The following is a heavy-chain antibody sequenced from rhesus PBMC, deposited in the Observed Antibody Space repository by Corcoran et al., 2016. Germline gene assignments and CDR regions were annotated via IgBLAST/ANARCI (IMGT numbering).Heavy chain of an antibody. CDR2: INGNSGST. V-gene: IGHV4-80*01. Sequence: QVQLPESGPGLVKPSETLSLPCTVSVASISINWLSWIRQPPGKGMEWSGEINGNSGSTNYNPSHKSRVTISKDASKNQFSLKLSSVTAADTAVYYCARHLSSGCYGLDSWGQGVVVTVSS. CDR3: ARHLSSGCYGLDS. D-gene: IGHD6-31*01. CDR1: VASISINW. J-gene: IGHJ6*01.